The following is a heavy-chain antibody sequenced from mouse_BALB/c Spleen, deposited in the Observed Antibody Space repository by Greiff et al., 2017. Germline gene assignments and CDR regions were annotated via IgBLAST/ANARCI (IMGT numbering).Heavy chain of an antibody. CDR2: ISSGGSYT. D-gene: IGHD4-1*01. V-gene: IGHV5-6*01. CDR1: GFTFSSYG. Sequence: EVQRVESGGDLVKPGGSLKLSCAASGFTFSSYGMSWVRQTPDKRLEWVATISSGGSYTYYPDSVKGRFTISRDNAKNTLYLQMSSLKSEDTAMYYCASSWDKFAYWGQGTLVTVSA. CDR3: ASSWDKFAY. J-gene: IGHJ3*01.